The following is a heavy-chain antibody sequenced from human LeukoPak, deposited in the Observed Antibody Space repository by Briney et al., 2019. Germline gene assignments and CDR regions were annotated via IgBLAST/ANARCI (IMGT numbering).Heavy chain of an antibody. V-gene: IGHV3-30*03. CDR3: SLFDY. CDR2: VSYDGSNK. J-gene: IGHJ4*02. Sequence: GGSLRLSCAASGFTFSSYGMHWVRQAPGKGLEWVAAVSYDGSNKYYADSLRGRFTISRDNSKNTLYLQMNSLRAEDTAVYYCSLFDYWGQGTLVTVSS. CDR1: GFTFSSYG.